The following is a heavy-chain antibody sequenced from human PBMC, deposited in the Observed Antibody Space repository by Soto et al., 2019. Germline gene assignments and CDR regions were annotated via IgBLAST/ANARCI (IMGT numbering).Heavy chain of an antibody. CDR2: ISAYNGNT. CDR1: GYTFTSYG. CDR3: ARNYYDSSGYSYWFDP. J-gene: IGHJ5*02. V-gene: IGHV1-18*04. D-gene: IGHD3-22*01. Sequence: ASVKVSCKASGYTFTSYGISWVRQAPGQGLEWMGWISAYNGNTNYAQKLQGRVTMTTDTSTSTAYMELRSLRSDDTAVYYCARNYYDSSGYSYWFDPWGQGTLVTVPQ.